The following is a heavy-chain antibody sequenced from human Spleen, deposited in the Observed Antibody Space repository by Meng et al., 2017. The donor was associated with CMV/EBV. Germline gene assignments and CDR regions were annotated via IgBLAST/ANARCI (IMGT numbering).Heavy chain of an antibody. CDR1: GFTFTDYY. CDR3: AKTLNGYGGEDS. CDR2: ISDSGDSP. J-gene: IGHJ4*02. V-gene: IGHV3-23*01. D-gene: IGHD5-18*01. Sequence: GGSLRLSCAASGFTFTDYYMTWIRQAPGKGLEWVSLISDSGDSPYYADSVKGRFIISRDNSKNMVYLQMKSLRADDTARYYCAKTLNGYGGEDSWGQGTLVTVSS.